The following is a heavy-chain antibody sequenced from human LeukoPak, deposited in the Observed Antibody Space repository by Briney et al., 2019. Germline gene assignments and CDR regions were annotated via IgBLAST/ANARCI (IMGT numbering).Heavy chain of an antibody. J-gene: IGHJ4*02. CDR1: GGSISSSSYY. Sequence: SETLSLTCTVSGGSISSSSYYWGWIRQPPGKGLEWIGSIYYSGSTYYNPSLKSRVTISVDTSKNQFSLKLSSVTAADTAVYYCARVLWLGSAAAGVFDYWGQGTLVTVSS. V-gene: IGHV4-39*07. CDR2: IYYSGST. D-gene: IGHD6-13*01. CDR3: ARVLWLGSAAAGVFDY.